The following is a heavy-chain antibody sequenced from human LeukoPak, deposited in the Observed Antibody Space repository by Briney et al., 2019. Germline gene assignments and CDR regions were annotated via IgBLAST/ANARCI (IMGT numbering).Heavy chain of an antibody. V-gene: IGHV3-48*03. CDR3: ARERADSEDYYYGMDV. D-gene: IGHD3-10*01. CDR2: ISSSGSTI. CDR1: GFTFSSYE. Sequence: PGGSPRLSCAASGFTFSSYEMNWVRQAPGKGLEWVSYISSSGSTIYYADSVKGRFTISRDNAKNSLYLQMNSLRAEDTAVYYCARERADSEDYYYGMDVWGKGTTVTVSS. J-gene: IGHJ6*04.